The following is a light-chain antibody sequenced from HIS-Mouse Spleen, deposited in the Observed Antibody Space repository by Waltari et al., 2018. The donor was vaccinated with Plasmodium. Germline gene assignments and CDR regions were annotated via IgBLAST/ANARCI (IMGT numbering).Light chain of an antibody. CDR1: VLAKKY. Sequence: SYELTQPSSLSVSPGQTARTTRPGDVLAKKYARWIQQKPGQAPVLVIYKDSERPSGIPERFSGSSSGTTVTLTISGAQVEDEADYYCYSAADNNRVFGGGTKLTVL. CDR2: KDS. J-gene: IGLJ3*02. V-gene: IGLV3-27*01. CDR3: YSAADNNRV.